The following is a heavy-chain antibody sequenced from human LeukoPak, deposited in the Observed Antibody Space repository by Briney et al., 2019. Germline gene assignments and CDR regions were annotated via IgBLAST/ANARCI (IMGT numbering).Heavy chain of an antibody. CDR1: GFTFSNYW. V-gene: IGHV3-7*01. J-gene: IGHJ4*02. Sequence: GGSLRLSCAASGFTFSNYWMGYVRQAPGKGLEWVANIKEDGSEKYYVDSVKGRFTISRDNAKNSLWLQMNGLRAEDTAVYYCVRTYNDNNSGYRPFDSWGQGTLVTVSS. CDR2: IKEDGSEK. CDR3: VRTYNDNNSGYRPFDS. D-gene: IGHD3-22*01.